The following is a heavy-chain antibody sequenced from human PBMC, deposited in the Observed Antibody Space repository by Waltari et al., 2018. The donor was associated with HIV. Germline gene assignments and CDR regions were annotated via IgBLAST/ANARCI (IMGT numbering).Heavy chain of an antibody. V-gene: IGHV4-59*01. J-gene: IGHJ6*02. CDR2: VYYTGTT. Sequence: QVQLQESGPGLVKPSETLSLTCTVAGDSISSYSWSWIWQPPGKGLEWVGYVYYTGTTHYNPSLKSRVTISLDTSKKQFFLRLTSVTAADTAVYYCARVGAASRNYFYYGVDVWGQGSTVTVSS. D-gene: IGHD3-16*01. CDR1: GDSISSYS. CDR3: ARVGAASRNYFYYGVDV.